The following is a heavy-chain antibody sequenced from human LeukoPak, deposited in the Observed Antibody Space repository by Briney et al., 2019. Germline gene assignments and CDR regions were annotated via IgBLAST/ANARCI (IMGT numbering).Heavy chain of an antibody. D-gene: IGHD3-10*01. CDR2: ILYSGTT. CDR3: ARRLLWFGELGNTYGMDV. CDR1: GGSMSSGSYY. J-gene: IGHJ6*02. Sequence: SETLSLTCTVSGGSMSSGSYYWGWIRQPPGKGLEWIGSILYSGTTYYNPSLKSRVTISVDTSKNQFSLKVSSVTAADTAVYYCARRLLWFGELGNTYGMDVWGQGTTVTVSS. V-gene: IGHV4-39*01.